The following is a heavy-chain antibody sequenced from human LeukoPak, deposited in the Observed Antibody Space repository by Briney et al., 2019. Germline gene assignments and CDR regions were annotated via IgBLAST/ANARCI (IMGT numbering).Heavy chain of an antibody. CDR1: AGSVSSYF. D-gene: IGHD1-26*01. Sequence: PSETLSLTCTVSAGSVSSYFWSWIRQPPGKGLEWVGYMYYSGSTNYNPSLKSRVPISIDTSKNQFSLQLSSVTAAGTAVYYCSRLDNGRGAFDYWGQGTLVTVSS. CDR3: SRLDNGRGAFDY. CDR2: MYYSGST. J-gene: IGHJ4*02. V-gene: IGHV4-59*02.